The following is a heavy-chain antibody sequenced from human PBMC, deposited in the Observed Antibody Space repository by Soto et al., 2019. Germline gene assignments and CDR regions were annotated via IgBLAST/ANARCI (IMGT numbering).Heavy chain of an antibody. D-gene: IGHD5-12*01. V-gene: IGHV3-33*01. J-gene: IGHJ2*01. CDR1: GFTFSSYG. Sequence: TGGSLRLSCAASGFTFSSYGMHWVRQAPGKGLEWVAVIWYDGSNKYYADSVKGRFTISRDNSKNTLYLQMNSLRAEDTAVYYCARGWVHSGYDFVNGGFRWYFDLWGRGTLVTVSS. CDR3: ARGWVHSGYDFVNGGFRWYFDL. CDR2: IWYDGSNK.